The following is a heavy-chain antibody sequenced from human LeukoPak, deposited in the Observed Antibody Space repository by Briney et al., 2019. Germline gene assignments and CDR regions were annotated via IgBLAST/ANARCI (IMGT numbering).Heavy chain of an antibody. Sequence: PSETLSLTCTVSGDSISGNYWTWIRQPPGKGLEWIGYIYSSGSTNYNPSLKSRVTISVDTSKNQFSLKLSSVTAADTAVYYCARDRTAVTGFDYWGQGTLVTVSS. CDR3: ARDRTAVTGFDY. D-gene: IGHD4-17*01. V-gene: IGHV4-59*01. J-gene: IGHJ4*02. CDR2: IYSSGST. CDR1: GDSISGNY.